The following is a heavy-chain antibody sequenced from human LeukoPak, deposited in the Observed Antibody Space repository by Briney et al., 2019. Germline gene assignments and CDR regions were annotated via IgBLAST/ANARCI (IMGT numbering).Heavy chain of an antibody. V-gene: IGHV4-4*02. D-gene: IGHD5-18*01. CDR1: GGSISGSNW. J-gene: IGHJ4*02. CDR2: IYHGGST. CDR3: ARIGNTAMVPLDY. Sequence: SETLSLTCAVSGGSISGSNWWTWVRQSPGKGLEWIGEIYHGGSTNYNPSLKSRVTISVDKSKNQFSLNVNSVTAADTAVYYCARIGNTAMVPLDYWGQGTLVTVSS.